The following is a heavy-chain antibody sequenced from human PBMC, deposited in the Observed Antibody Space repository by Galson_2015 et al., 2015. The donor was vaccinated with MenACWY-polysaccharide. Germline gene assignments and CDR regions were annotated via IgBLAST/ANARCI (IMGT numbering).Heavy chain of an antibody. V-gene: IGHV3-23*01. Sequence: SLRLFCAASGFTFSSYAMSWVRQAPGKGLEWASAISGSGGSTYYADSVKGRFTISRDNSKNTLYLQMNSLRAEDTAVYYCAKDQSRGTPYYFDYWGQGTLVTVSS. CDR2: ISGSGGST. CDR3: AKDQSRGTPYYFDY. CDR1: GFTFSSYA. J-gene: IGHJ4*02. D-gene: IGHD1-14*01.